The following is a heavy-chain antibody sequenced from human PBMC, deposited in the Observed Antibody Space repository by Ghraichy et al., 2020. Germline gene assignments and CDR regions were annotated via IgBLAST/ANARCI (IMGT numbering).Heavy chain of an antibody. J-gene: IGHJ4*02. CDR3: ARDYTTVRGVIDY. CDR2: INNDGSNT. Sequence: GGSLRLSCAASGFTFSTYWMHWVRQAPGEGLVWVSRINNDGSNTAYADSVKGRFTISRDNAKSTLYLQMNSLRAEDTAVYYCARDYTTVRGVIDYWGQGTLVTVSS. V-gene: IGHV3-74*01. CDR1: GFTFSTYW. D-gene: IGHD3-10*01.